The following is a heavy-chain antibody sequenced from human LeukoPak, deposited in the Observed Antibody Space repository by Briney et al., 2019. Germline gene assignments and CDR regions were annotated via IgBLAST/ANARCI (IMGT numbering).Heavy chain of an antibody. CDR3: AKSRDGDAPPFDY. CDR1: GFTFSSLG. Sequence: PGGSLRLSCEASGFTFSSLGMHWVRQAPGKGPEWVAVIAYDGNDKFYAESVKGRFTISRDNSKNTVHLQMNSLRPEDTAVYYCAKSRDGDAPPFDYWGQGTVVTVSS. V-gene: IGHV3-30*18. D-gene: IGHD4-17*01. CDR2: IAYDGNDK. J-gene: IGHJ4*02.